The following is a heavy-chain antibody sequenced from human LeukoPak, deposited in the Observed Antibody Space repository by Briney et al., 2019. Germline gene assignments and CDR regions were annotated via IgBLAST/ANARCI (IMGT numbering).Heavy chain of an antibody. V-gene: IGHV4-59*01. J-gene: IGHJ4*02. Sequence: SETLSLTCTVSGGSISSYYWSWIRQPPGKGLGWIGYIYYSGSTNYNPSLKSRVTISVDTSKNQFSLKLSSVTAADTAVYYCARDATRQYSSSSYFDYWGQGTLVTVSS. CDR3: ARDATRQYSSSSYFDY. CDR1: GGSISSYY. CDR2: IYYSGST. D-gene: IGHD6-6*01.